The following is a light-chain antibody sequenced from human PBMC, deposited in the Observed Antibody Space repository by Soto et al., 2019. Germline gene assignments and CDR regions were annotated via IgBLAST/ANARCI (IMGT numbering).Light chain of an antibody. Sequence: DIQMTQSPSTLCASVGDRVTITCRASQSISSWLAWYQQKPGKAPKLLIYDASSLESGVPSRFSGSGSGTEFTLTISSLQPDDFATYYCQQYNSYSITFGQGTRREIK. CDR2: DAS. CDR1: QSISSW. CDR3: QQYNSYSIT. V-gene: IGKV1-5*01. J-gene: IGKJ5*01.